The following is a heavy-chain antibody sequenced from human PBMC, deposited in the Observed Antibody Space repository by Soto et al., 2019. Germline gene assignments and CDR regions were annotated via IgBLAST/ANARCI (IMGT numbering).Heavy chain of an antibody. CDR1: DDSINSDKYY. V-gene: IGHV4-39*01. CDR2: VYYRGNA. Sequence: SETLSLTCSVSDDSINSDKYYWGWIRQPPGKGLEWIGSVYYRGNAYYNPSLQTRVTISLDKSKSQFSLKLSSVTAADTAVYFCARAPPLKYTYGLRGAFDIWGQGTMVTVSS. CDR3: ARAPPLKYTYGLRGAFDI. J-gene: IGHJ3*02. D-gene: IGHD5-18*01.